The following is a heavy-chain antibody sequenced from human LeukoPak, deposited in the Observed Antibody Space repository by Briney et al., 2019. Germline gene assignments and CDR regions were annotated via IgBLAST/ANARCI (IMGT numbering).Heavy chain of an antibody. CDR2: IIPIFGTA. CDR3: ARDGGSGWYGEFDY. Sequence: SVKVSCKASGSTFSSYAISWVRQAPGQGLEWMGGIIPIFGTANYAQKFQGRVTITADESTSTAYMELSSLRSEDTAVYYCARDGGSGWYGEFDYWGQGTLVTVSS. J-gene: IGHJ4*02. V-gene: IGHV1-69*13. CDR1: GSTFSSYA. D-gene: IGHD6-19*01.